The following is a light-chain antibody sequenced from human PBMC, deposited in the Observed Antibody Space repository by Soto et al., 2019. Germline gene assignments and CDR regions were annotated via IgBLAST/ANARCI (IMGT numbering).Light chain of an antibody. V-gene: IGKV3-20*01. CDR1: QSVSSSY. Sequence: EIVLTQSPGTLSLSPGERATLSCRASQSVSSSYLAWYQQKPDQAPRLLIYGASSRATGIPDRFSGSGSGTDFTLTIISLEPEDVSVYYCQQYGSSPWTFGQGTKVEIK. CDR3: QQYGSSPWT. CDR2: GAS. J-gene: IGKJ1*01.